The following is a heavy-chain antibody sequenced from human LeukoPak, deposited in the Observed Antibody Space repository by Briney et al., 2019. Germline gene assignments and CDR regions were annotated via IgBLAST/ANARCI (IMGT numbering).Heavy chain of an antibody. D-gene: IGHD3-3*02. CDR1: AFTFSSYA. CDR3: AKLDGQGILEAFDL. CDR2: ISGSAGSR. J-gene: IGHJ4*02. Sequence: GGSLRLSCAASAFTFSSYAMNWVRQAPGKGLEWVSGISGSAGSRYYADSVKGRFTISRDNPKNTLYLQMNSLRAEDTAIYYCAKLDGQGILEAFDLWGQGTLVTVSS. V-gene: IGHV3-23*01.